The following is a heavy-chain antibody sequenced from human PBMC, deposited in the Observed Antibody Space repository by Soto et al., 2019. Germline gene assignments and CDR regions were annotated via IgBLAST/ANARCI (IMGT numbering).Heavy chain of an antibody. CDR3: AKDGGLLWFGELSTSGY. V-gene: IGHV3-23*01. Sequence: EVQLLESGGGLVQPGGSLRLSCAASGFTFSSYAMSWVRQAPGKGLEWVSSISGSGGSTYYADSLKGRFTISRDNSKNTLYLQMNSLTAEDTAVYYCAKDGGLLWFGELSTSGYWGQGTLVTVSS. D-gene: IGHD3-10*01. CDR2: ISGSGGST. CDR1: GFTFSSYA. J-gene: IGHJ4*02.